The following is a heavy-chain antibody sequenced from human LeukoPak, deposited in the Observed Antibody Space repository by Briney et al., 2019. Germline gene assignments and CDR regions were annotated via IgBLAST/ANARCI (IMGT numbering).Heavy chain of an antibody. Sequence: PGGSLRLSCAASGFTFSSYSMNWVRQAPGKGLEWVSHITASGTAMFYADSVKGRFTISRDNAKNTLILQMNSLRVEDTAVYYCARDWVYKIDYWGRGTLVTVSS. V-gene: IGHV3-48*04. CDR1: GFTFSSYS. D-gene: IGHD5-24*01. J-gene: IGHJ4*02. CDR3: ARDWVYKIDY. CDR2: ITASGTAM.